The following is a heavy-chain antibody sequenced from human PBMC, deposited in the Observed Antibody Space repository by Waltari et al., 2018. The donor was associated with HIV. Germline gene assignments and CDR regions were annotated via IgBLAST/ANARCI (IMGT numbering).Heavy chain of an antibody. CDR2: IYYSGST. CDR1: GGSISSSSYY. CDR3: ARRGTTGDPLTSGGQDAFDI. Sequence: QLQLQESGPGLVKPSETLSLTCTVSGGSISSSSYYWGWIRQPPGKGLEWIGSIYYSGSTYSNPSHKCRVTISVDTSKNQFSLKLSSVTAADTAVYYCARRGTTGDPLTSGGQDAFDIWGQGTMVTVSS. J-gene: IGHJ3*02. V-gene: IGHV4-39*01. D-gene: IGHD3-16*01.